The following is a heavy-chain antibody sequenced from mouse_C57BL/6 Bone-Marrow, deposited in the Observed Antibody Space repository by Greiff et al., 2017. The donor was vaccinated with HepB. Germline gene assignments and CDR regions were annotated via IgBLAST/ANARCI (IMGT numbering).Heavy chain of an antibody. D-gene: IGHD1-1*01. CDR3: ARGLRGYFDY. CDR1: GYAFTNYL. Sequence: VQLKQSGAELVRPGTSVKVSCKASGYAFTNYLIEWVKQRPGQGLEWIGVINPGSGGTNYNEKFKGKATLTADKSSSTAYMQLSSLTSEDSAVYFCARGLRGYFDYWGQGTTLTVSS. CDR2: INPGSGGT. V-gene: IGHV1-54*01. J-gene: IGHJ2*01.